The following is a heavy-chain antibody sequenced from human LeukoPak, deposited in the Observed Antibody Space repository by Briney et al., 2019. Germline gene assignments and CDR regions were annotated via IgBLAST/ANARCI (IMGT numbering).Heavy chain of an antibody. CDR2: IYYSGST. CDR1: GYSISSGYY. J-gene: IGHJ4*02. CDR3: ARGGYYYDSSGYYYFDY. V-gene: IGHV4-38-2*02. D-gene: IGHD3-22*01. Sequence: SETLSLTCTVSGYSISSGYYWGWIRQPPGKGLEWIGYIYYSGSTYYNPSLKSRVTISVDTSKNQFSLKLSSVTAADTAVYYCARGGYYYDSSGYYYFDYWGQGTLVTVSS.